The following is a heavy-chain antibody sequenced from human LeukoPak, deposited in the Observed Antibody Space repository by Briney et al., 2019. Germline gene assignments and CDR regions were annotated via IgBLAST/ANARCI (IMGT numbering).Heavy chain of an antibody. CDR3: ARARYSSAPFDY. Sequence: SETLSLTCIVSGGSISSYYWSWIRQPPGKGLEWIGYIYYSGSTNYNPSLNSRVTISVVTSKNQFSLKLSSVPAADTAVYYCARARYSSAPFDYWGQGTLITVSS. CDR2: IYYSGST. D-gene: IGHD6-25*01. J-gene: IGHJ4*02. CDR1: GGSISSYY. V-gene: IGHV4-59*01.